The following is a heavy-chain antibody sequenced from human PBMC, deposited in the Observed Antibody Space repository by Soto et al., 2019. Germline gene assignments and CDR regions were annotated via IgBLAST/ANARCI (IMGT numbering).Heavy chain of an antibody. Sequence: QVQLVQSGAEVKKPGASVKVSCKASGYTFTSYYIHWVRQAPGQGLEWMGILNPSGGRTNYAQKFQGRVTMTKDTSTSTVFMELSRLRSEDTAVYYCARGKRGSLPVEYWGQGTLVTVFS. CDR3: ARGKRGSLPVEY. CDR1: GYTFTSYY. V-gene: IGHV1-46*01. CDR2: LNPSGGRT. J-gene: IGHJ4*02. D-gene: IGHD1-26*01.